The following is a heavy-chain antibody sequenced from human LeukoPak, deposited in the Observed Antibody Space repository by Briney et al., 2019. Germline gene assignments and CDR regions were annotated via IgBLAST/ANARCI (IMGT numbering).Heavy chain of an antibody. V-gene: IGHV3-23*01. J-gene: IGHJ6*03. CDR3: AKVPLGSGSYYPYYYYMDV. CDR2: ISDSGGDK. D-gene: IGHD1-26*01. CDR1: GFSVNTYA. Sequence: GGSLRLSCAASGFSVNTYAMTWVRQGTGKGLEWASGISDSGGDKQYADSVKGRFTISRDSSKNTLYLQMNSLRAEDTAVYYCAKVPLGSGSYYPYYYYMDVWGKGTTVTVSS.